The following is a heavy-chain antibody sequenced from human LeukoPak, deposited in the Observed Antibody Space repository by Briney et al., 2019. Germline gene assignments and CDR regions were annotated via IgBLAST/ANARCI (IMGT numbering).Heavy chain of an antibody. J-gene: IGHJ4*02. Sequence: GGSLRLSCAASGFTFSSYAITWVRQAPGKGLEWVSGISGGNGATYYADSVKGRFTISTDNSKNTLYLQMNSLRVEDTAVYYCAKSSYYGSGSPSLDYWGQGTLVTVSS. V-gene: IGHV3-23*01. D-gene: IGHD3-10*01. CDR1: GFTFSSYA. CDR3: AKSSYYGSGSPSLDY. CDR2: ISGGNGAT.